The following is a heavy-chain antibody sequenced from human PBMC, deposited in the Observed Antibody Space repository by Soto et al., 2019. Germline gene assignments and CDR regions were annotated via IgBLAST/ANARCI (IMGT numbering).Heavy chain of an antibody. D-gene: IGHD2-15*01. J-gene: IGHJ5*02. CDR1: GYTFTSYA. CDR3: ARSGSRYYNWLDP. CDR2: INAGNGNT. V-gene: IGHV1-3*01. Sequence: GASVEVSCKASGYTFTSYAMHWVRQAPGQRLEWMGWINAGNGNTKYSQKFQGRVTITRDTSASTAYMELSSLRSEDTAVYYCARSGSRYYNWLDPWGQGTVVTPSS.